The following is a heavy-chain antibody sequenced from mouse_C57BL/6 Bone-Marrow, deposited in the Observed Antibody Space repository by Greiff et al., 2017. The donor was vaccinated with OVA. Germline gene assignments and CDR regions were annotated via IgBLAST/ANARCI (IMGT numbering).Heavy chain of an antibody. CDR3: ARLGYYYGSSYYFDY. CDR1: GYTFTSYW. V-gene: IGHV1-52*01. D-gene: IGHD1-1*01. J-gene: IGHJ2*01. CDR2: IDPSDSET. Sequence: QVHVKQPGAELVRPGSSVKLSCKASGYTFTSYWMHWVKQRPIQGLEWIGNIDPSDSETHYNQKFKDKATLTVDKSSSTAYMQLSSLTSEDSAVYYCARLGYYYGSSYYFDYWGQGTTLTVSS.